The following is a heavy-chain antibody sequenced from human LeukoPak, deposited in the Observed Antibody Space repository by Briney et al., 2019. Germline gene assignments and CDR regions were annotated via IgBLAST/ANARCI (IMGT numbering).Heavy chain of an antibody. D-gene: IGHD3-22*01. V-gene: IGHV3-23*01. CDR1: GFTFSSCA. CDR3: AKASGGKYYDSSGSDVLRPPIDY. J-gene: IGHJ4*02. Sequence: HPGGSLRLSCAASGFTFSSCAMSWVRQAPGKGLEWVSAISGSGGSTYYADSVKGRFTISRDNSKNTLYLQMNSLRAEDTAVYYCAKASGGKYYDSSGSDVLRPPIDYWGQGTLVTVSS. CDR2: ISGSGGST.